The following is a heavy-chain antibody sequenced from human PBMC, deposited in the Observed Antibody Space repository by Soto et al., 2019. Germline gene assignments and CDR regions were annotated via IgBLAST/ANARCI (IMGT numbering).Heavy chain of an antibody. CDR3: ARDRGSNYPDY. D-gene: IGHD4-4*01. J-gene: IGHJ4*02. CDR2: ISGSRSTI. V-gene: IGHV3-48*02. Sequence: GGSLRLSCAASGFTFSSYSMNWVRQAPGKGLEWVSYISGSRSTIYYADSVKGRFTISRDNAKNSQYLQMNSLRDEDTAVYYCARDRGSNYPDYWGQGTLVTVSS. CDR1: GFTFSSYS.